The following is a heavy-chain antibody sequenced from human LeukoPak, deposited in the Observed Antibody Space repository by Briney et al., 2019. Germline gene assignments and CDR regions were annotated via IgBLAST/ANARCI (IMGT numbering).Heavy chain of an antibody. CDR2: IYYGGST. V-gene: IGHV4-59*01. D-gene: IGHD3-22*01. CDR3: ARERLYYYDSSGYYLGYFDY. Sequence: SETLSLTCTVSGGSISSYYWSWIRQPPGKGLEWIGYIYYGGSTNYNPSLKSRVTISVDTSKNQFSLKLSSVTAADTAVYYCARERLYYYDSSGYYLGYFDYWGQGTLVTVSS. J-gene: IGHJ4*02. CDR1: GGSISSYY.